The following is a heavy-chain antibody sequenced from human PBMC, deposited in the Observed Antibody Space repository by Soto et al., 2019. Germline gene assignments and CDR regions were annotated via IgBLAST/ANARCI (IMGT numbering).Heavy chain of an antibody. CDR1: GFTFCSYG. D-gene: IGHD1-26*01. Sequence: GGSLRLSCAASGFTFCSYGMHWVRQAPGKGLEWVAVISYDGSNKYYADSVKGRFTISRDNSKNTLYLQMNSLRAEDTAVYYCAKLAATQAFDYWGQGTLVTVSS. CDR3: AKLAATQAFDY. CDR2: ISYDGSNK. V-gene: IGHV3-30*18. J-gene: IGHJ4*02.